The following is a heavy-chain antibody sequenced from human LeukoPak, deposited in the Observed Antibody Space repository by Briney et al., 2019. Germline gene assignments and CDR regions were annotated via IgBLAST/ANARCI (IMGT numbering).Heavy chain of an antibody. CDR3: ARDSGSGSNDY. Sequence: GGSLRLSCAASGFTFSSYSMNWVRQAPGKGLEWVSYISSSSSTIYYADSVKGRFTISRDNAKNSLYLQMNSLRAEDTAVYYCARDSGSGSNDYWGQGTLVTVSP. J-gene: IGHJ4*02. CDR2: ISSSSSTI. D-gene: IGHD3-10*01. V-gene: IGHV3-48*01. CDR1: GFTFSSYS.